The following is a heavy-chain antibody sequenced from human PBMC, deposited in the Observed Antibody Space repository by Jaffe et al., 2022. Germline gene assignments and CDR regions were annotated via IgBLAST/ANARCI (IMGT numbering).Heavy chain of an antibody. CDR3: ARAPLINTAMDRGYYMDV. Sequence: QVQLVQSGAEVKKPGASVKVSCKASGYTFTSYYMHWVRQAPGQGLEWMGIINPSGGSTSYAQKFQGRVTMTRDTSTSTVYMELSSLRSEDTAVYYCARAPLINTAMDRGYYMDVWGKGTTVTVSS. V-gene: IGHV1-46*01. J-gene: IGHJ6*03. D-gene: IGHD5-18*01. CDR1: GYTFTSYY. CDR2: INPSGGST.